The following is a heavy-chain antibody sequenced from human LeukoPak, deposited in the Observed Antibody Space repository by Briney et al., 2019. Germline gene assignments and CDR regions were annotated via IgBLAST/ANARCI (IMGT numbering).Heavy chain of an antibody. CDR1: GFNFRSYA. CDR2: LGFSGGAT. J-gene: IGHJ4*02. Sequence: GRSLRLSCLASGFNFRSYAMTWVRQAPGKGLEWVVTLGFSGGATFYTANLKGRFTISRDNSENTLFLQMNSLKVEDTAVYFCAKGVRGRCSGGNCYTGYYFDSWGQGPAVIVSS. D-gene: IGHD2-15*01. CDR3: AKGVRGRCSGGNCYTGYYFDS. V-gene: IGHV3-23*01.